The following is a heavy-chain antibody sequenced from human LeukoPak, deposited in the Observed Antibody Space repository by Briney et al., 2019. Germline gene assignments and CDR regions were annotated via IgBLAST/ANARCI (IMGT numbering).Heavy chain of an antibody. CDR1: GGSISSSNW. Sequence: PSGTLSLTCAVSGGSISSSNWWSWVRQPPGKGLEWIGEIYHSGSTNYNPSLKSRVTISVDTSKNQFSLKLTSVTAADTAVYYCARAGCSGGSCYQSRGAFDIWGQGTMVTVSS. V-gene: IGHV4-4*02. D-gene: IGHD2-15*01. CDR3: ARAGCSGGSCYQSRGAFDI. CDR2: IYHSGST. J-gene: IGHJ3*02.